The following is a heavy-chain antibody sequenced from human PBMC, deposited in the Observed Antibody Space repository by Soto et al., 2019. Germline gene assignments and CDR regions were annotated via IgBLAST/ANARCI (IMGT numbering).Heavy chain of an antibody. Sequence: PSETLSLTCTVSGGSVSSSGNYWGWIRQPPGKGLEWIGSIYYSGSTYYNPSLKSRVTTSVDTSKNQFSLKLSSVTAADTAVYYCASHYAVVLYHFDYWGLGTLVTVAS. CDR2: IYYSGST. CDR3: ASHYAVVLYHFDY. D-gene: IGHD2-15*01. CDR1: GGSVSSSGNY. J-gene: IGHJ4*02. V-gene: IGHV4-39*01.